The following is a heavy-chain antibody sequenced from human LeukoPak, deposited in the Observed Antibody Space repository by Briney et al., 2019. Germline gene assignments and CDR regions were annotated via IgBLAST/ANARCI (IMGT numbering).Heavy chain of an antibody. J-gene: IGHJ4*02. Sequence: SETLSLTCTVSGGSISSSSYYWGWIRQPPGKGLEWIGSIYYSGSTYYNPSLKSRFTISVDTSKNQFSLKLSSVTAADTAVYYCARASTVTTGIDYWGQGTLVTVSS. CDR3: ARASTVTTGIDY. V-gene: IGHV4-39*07. CDR1: GGSISSSSYY. D-gene: IGHD4-17*01. CDR2: IYYSGST.